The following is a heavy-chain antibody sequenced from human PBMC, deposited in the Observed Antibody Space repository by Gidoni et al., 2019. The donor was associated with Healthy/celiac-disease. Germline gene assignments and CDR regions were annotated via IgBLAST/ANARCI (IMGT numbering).Heavy chain of an antibody. Sequence: QVQLQESGPGLVKPSQTLSLTCTVSGGSISSGGYYWSWIRQHPGKGLEWIGYIYYSGSTYYNPSLKSRVTISVDTSKNQFSLKLSSVTAADTAVYYCARTIAAAGPERGTFDYWGQGTLVTVSS. CDR1: GGSISSGGYY. J-gene: IGHJ4*02. CDR3: ARTIAAAGPERGTFDY. D-gene: IGHD6-13*01. CDR2: IYYSGST. V-gene: IGHV4-31*03.